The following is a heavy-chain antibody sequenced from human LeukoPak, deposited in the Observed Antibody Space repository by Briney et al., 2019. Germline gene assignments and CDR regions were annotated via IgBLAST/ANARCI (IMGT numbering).Heavy chain of an antibody. CDR2: ISAYNGNT. Sequence: ASVKVSCKASGGTFSSYAISWVRQAPGQGVEWMGWISAYNGNTNYAQKLQGRVTMTTDTSTSTAYMELRSLRSDDTAVYYCARLGCSSGWYGTISDAFDIWGQGTMVTVSS. CDR1: GGTFSSYA. V-gene: IGHV1-18*01. J-gene: IGHJ3*02. D-gene: IGHD6-19*01. CDR3: ARLGCSSGWYGTISDAFDI.